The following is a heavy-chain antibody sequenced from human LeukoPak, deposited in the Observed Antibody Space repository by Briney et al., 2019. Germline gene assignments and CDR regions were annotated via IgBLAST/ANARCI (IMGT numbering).Heavy chain of an antibody. J-gene: IGHJ3*02. CDR2: INHSGST. D-gene: IGHD3-16*02. V-gene: IGHV4-34*01. CDR1: GGSFSGYS. CDR3: ASGYLRDAFDI. Sequence: SETLSLTCAVYGGSFSGYSWSWIRQPPGKGLEWIGEINHSGSTNYNPSLKSRVTISVDTSKNQFSLKLSSVTAADTAVYYCASGYLRDAFDIWGQGTMVTVSS.